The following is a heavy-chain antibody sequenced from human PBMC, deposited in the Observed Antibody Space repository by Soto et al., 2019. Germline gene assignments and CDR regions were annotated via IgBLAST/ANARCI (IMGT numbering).Heavy chain of an antibody. Sequence: VASVKVSCKTSGYVFTTYGVNWVRQAPGQGLEWMGWISGYNGNTNYPQKFQGRVTVTTDTSRSTAYMELRSLTLEDTAVYYCARGAHGSGYAVYWGQGTLVTVSS. CDR1: GYVFTTYG. CDR3: ARGAHGSGYAVY. V-gene: IGHV1-18*01. J-gene: IGHJ4*02. D-gene: IGHD3-3*01. CDR2: ISGYNGNT.